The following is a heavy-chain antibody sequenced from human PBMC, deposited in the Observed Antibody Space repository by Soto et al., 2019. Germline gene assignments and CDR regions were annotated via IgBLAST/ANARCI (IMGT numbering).Heavy chain of an antibody. CDR3: ARCIAVAGTSFDY. V-gene: IGHV4-31*03. D-gene: IGHD6-19*01. CDR1: GGSISSGGYY. CDR2: IYYSGST. J-gene: IGHJ4*02. Sequence: SSETLSLTCTVSGGSISSGGYYWSWIRQHPGKGLEWIGYIYYSGSTYYNPSLKSRVTISVDTSKNQFSLKLSSVTAADTAVYYCARCIAVAGTSFDYWGQGTLVTVSS.